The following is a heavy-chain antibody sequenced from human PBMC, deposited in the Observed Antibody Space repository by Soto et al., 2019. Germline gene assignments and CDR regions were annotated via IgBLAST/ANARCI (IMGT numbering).Heavy chain of an antibody. D-gene: IGHD3-3*01. J-gene: IGHJ6*02. Sequence: ESGGGLVKPGGSLRLSCAASGFTFSSYSMNWVRQAPGKGLEWVSSISSSSSYIYYADSVKGRFTISRDNAKNSLYLQMNSLRAEDTAVYYCARDLRTIRSANYYYGMDVWGQGTTVTVSS. V-gene: IGHV3-21*01. CDR3: ARDLRTIRSANYYYGMDV. CDR1: GFTFSSYS. CDR2: ISSSSSYI.